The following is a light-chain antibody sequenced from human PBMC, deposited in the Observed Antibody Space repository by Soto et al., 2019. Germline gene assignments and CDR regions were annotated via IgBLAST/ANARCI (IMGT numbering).Light chain of an antibody. CDR2: DAS. J-gene: IGKJ4*01. Sequence: DIQMTQSPSSLSASVGDRVTITCQASQDIRKYVNWYQQKPGKAPDLLISDASNLEPGVPSRFSGSGSGTDFTFTITSLQAEDIATYYCQQSVRLPTFGGGTKVEIK. V-gene: IGKV1-33*01. CDR1: QDIRKY. CDR3: QQSVRLPT.